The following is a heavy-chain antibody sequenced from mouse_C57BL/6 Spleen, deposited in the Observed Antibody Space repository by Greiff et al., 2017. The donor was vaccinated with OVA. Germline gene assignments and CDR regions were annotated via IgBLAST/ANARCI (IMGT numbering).Heavy chain of an antibody. J-gene: IGHJ3*01. CDR2: IRSKSSNYAT. Sequence: EVQLVESGGGLVQPKGSLKLSCAASGFTFNTYAMHWVRQAPGKGLEWVARIRSKSSNYATYYADSVKDRFTISRDDSQSMLYLQMNNLKTEDTAMYYCVRGTPSAYWGQGTLVTVSA. V-gene: IGHV10-3*01. CDR1: GFTFNTYA. CDR3: VRGTPSAY.